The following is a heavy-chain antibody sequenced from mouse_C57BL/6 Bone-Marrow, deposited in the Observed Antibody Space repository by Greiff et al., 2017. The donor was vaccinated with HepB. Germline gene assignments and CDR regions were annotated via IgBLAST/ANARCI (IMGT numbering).Heavy chain of an antibody. J-gene: IGHJ2*01. CDR3: ASSNWTNFDY. CDR1: GFTFSSYG. D-gene: IGHD4-1*01. V-gene: IGHV5-6*01. Sequence: EVQLVESGGDLVKPGGSLKLSCAASGFTFSSYGMSWVRQTPDKRLEWVATISSGGSYTYYPDSVKGRFTISRDNAKNTLYLQMSSLKSEDTAMYYCASSNWTNFDYWGQGTTLTVSS. CDR2: ISSGGSYT.